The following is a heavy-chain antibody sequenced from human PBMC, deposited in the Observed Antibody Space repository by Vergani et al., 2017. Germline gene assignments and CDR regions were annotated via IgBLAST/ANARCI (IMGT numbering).Heavy chain of an antibody. CDR2: ITSSGSYR. Sequence: EVQLVESGGGLVKPGGSLRLSCAASAFTFSSYSMNWVRQAPGKGLEWVSSITSSGSYRYYADSVKGRFTLSRDNAKNSLYLQMNSLRAEDTAVYYSARGANWNYFGLGYYMDVWGKGTTVTVSS. CDR3: ARGANWNYFGLGYYMDV. D-gene: IGHD1-7*01. V-gene: IGHV3-21*01. J-gene: IGHJ6*03. CDR1: AFTFSSYS.